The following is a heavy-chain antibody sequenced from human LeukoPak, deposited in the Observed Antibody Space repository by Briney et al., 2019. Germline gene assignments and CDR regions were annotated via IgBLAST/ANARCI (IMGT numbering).Heavy chain of an antibody. CDR3: ARDPDYYDSSGYSR. V-gene: IGHV3-53*01. CDR2: IYSGGST. D-gene: IGHD3-22*01. CDR1: GFTVSSNY. Sequence: GGSLRLSCAASGFTVSSNYMSWVRQAPGKGLEWVSVIYSGGSTYYADSVKGRFTISRDNSKNTLYLQMNSLRAEDTAVYYCARDPDYYDSSGYSRWGQGTLVTVSS. J-gene: IGHJ4*02.